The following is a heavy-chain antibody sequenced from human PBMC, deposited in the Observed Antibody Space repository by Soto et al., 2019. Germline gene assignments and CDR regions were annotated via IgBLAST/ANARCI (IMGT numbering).Heavy chain of an antibody. J-gene: IGHJ4*02. Sequence: QVQLVESGGGVVQPGRSLRLSCAASGFTFSSYGMHWVRQAPGKGLEWVAVISYDGSNKYYADSVKGRFTISRDNSKNTLYLQMNSLRAEDTAVYYCAKDLGWLRNFDYWGQGTLVTGSS. D-gene: IGHD5-12*01. V-gene: IGHV3-30*18. CDR2: ISYDGSNK. CDR1: GFTFSSYG. CDR3: AKDLGWLRNFDY.